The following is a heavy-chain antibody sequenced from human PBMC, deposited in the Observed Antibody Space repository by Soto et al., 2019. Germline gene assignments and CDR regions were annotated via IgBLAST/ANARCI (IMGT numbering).Heavy chain of an antibody. CDR2: TYYRSKWYN. J-gene: IGHJ5*02. Sequence: SQTLSLTCAISGDSVSSNSAAWNWIRQSPSRGLEWLGRTYYRSKWYNDYAVSVKSRITINPDTSKNQFSLQLNSVTPEDTAVYYCAGQEAIAVAGTDWFEPWGQGTLVTVSS. CDR3: AGQEAIAVAGTDWFEP. D-gene: IGHD6-19*01. CDR1: GDSVSSNSAA. V-gene: IGHV6-1*01.